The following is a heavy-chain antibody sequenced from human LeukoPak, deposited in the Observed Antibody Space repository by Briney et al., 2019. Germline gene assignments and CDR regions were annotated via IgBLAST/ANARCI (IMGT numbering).Heavy chain of an antibody. CDR3: AKDPPSPNSGFYHY. J-gene: IGHJ4*02. Sequence: GGSLRLSCAASGFTFSSSGMHWVRQAPGKGLEWVSTVSHDGSIRSYGDSVKGRFIISRDNSRNTVDLQINSLRAEDTAVYFCAKDPPSPNSGFYHYWGQGTPVTVSS. CDR1: GFTFSSSG. V-gene: IGHV3-30*18. D-gene: IGHD1-26*01. CDR2: VSHDGSIR.